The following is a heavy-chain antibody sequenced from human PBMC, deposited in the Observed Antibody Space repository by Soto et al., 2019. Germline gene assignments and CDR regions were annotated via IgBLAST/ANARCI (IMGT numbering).Heavy chain of an antibody. J-gene: IGHJ6*02. V-gene: IGHV3-74*01. CDR2: INSDGSST. D-gene: IGHD6-13*01. CDR1: GFTFSSYW. Sequence: GGSLRLACAASGFTFSSYWMHWVRQAPGKGLVWVSRINSDGSSTSYADSVKGRFTTSRDNAKNTLYLQMNSLRAEDTAVYYCARERSSSWYMYGYYYGMDVWGQGTTVTVSS. CDR3: ARERSSSWYMYGYYYGMDV.